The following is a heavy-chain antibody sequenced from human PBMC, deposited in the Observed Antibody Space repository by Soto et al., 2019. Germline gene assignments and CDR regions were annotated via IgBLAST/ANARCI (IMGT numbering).Heavy chain of an antibody. CDR2: ISSSSSYI. CDR3: ARDDYYGSGSPLGPFDY. Sequence: GGSLRLSCAASGFTFSSYIMNWVRQAPGKGLEWVSSISSSSSYIYYADSVKGRFTISRDNAKNSLYLQMNSLRAEDTAVYYCARDDYYGSGSPLGPFDYWGQGTLVTVSS. D-gene: IGHD3-10*01. V-gene: IGHV3-21*01. CDR1: GFTFSSYI. J-gene: IGHJ4*02.